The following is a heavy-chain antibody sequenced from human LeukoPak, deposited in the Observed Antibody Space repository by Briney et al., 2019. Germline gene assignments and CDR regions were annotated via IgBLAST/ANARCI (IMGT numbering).Heavy chain of an antibody. D-gene: IGHD1-26*01. CDR1: GYTFTSYY. V-gene: IGHV1-46*01. CDR3: ARESVGATEFDY. CDR2: INPSGGST. Sequence: GASVKVSCKASGYTFTSYYMHWVRQAPGQGLEWMGIINPSGGSTSYAQKFQGRVTMTRDTSISTAYMELSRLRSDDTAVYYCARESVGATEFDYWGQGTLVTVSS. J-gene: IGHJ4*02.